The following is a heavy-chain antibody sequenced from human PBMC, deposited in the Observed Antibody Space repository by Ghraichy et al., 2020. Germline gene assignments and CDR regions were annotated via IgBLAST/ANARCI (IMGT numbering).Heavy chain of an antibody. V-gene: IGHV4-61*02. CDR3: ARDPIVATSRGIAAAGFDY. J-gene: IGHJ4*02. CDR1: GGSISSGSYY. D-gene: IGHD6-13*01. Sequence: SLNISCTVSGGSISSGSYYWSWIRQPAGKGLEWIGRIYTSGSTNYNPSLKSRVTISVDTSKNQFSLKLSSVTAADTAVYYCARDPIVATSRGIAAAGFDYWGQGTLVTVSS. CDR2: IYTSGST.